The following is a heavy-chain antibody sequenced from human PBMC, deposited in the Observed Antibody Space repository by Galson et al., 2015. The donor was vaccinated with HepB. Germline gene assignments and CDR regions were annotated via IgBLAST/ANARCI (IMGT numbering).Heavy chain of an antibody. J-gene: IGHJ3*02. D-gene: IGHD6-13*01. Sequence: SVKVSCKASGYTFTGYYMHWVRQAPGQGLEWMGWINPNSGGTNYAQKFQGRVTMTRDTSISTAYMELSRLRSDDTAVYYCARDTGRGIAAHTAQDAFDIWGQGTMVTVSS. CDR2: INPNSGGT. CDR3: ARDTGRGIAAHTAQDAFDI. CDR1: GYTFTGYY. V-gene: IGHV1-2*02.